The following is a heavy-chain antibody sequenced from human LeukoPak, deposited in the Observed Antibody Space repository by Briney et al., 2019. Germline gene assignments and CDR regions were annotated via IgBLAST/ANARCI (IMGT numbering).Heavy chain of an antibody. CDR2: IIPILGIA. CDR3: ASRPTYGGNAHRHHDY. Sequence: SVKVSCKASGGTFSSYTISWVRQAPGQGLEWMGRIIPILGIANYAQKFQGRVTITADKSTSTAYMELSSLRSEDTAVYYCASRPTYGGNAHRHHDYWGQGTLVTVPS. V-gene: IGHV1-69*02. CDR1: GGTFSSYT. J-gene: IGHJ4*02. D-gene: IGHD4-23*01.